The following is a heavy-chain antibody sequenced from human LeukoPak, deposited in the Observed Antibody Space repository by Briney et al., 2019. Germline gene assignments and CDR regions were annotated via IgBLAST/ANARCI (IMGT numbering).Heavy chain of an antibody. J-gene: IGHJ3*02. Sequence: GGSLRLSCAASGFTFSSYSMNWVRQAPVKGLEWVSSISSSSSYIYYADSVKGRFTISRDNAKNSLYLQMNSLRAEDTAVYYCARDTAAAGSAFDIWGQGTMVTVSS. CDR1: GFTFSSYS. CDR3: ARDTAAAGSAFDI. CDR2: ISSSSSYI. V-gene: IGHV3-21*01. D-gene: IGHD6-13*01.